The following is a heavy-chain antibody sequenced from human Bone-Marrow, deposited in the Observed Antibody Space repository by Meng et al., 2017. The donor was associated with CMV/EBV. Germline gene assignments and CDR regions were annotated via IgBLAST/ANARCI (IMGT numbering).Heavy chain of an antibody. Sequence: SLKISCVASGFTFDDYGMHWVRQAPGKGLEWVSGISWNSGSIGYADSVKGRFTISRDNSKNTLYLQMNSLRAEDTAVYYCAKDRWEQQLVRNPFDYRGRGTLVTVSS. D-gene: IGHD6-6*01. V-gene: IGHV3-9*01. CDR2: ISWNSGSI. CDR1: GFTFDDYG. J-gene: IGHJ4*02. CDR3: AKDRWEQQLVRNPFDY.